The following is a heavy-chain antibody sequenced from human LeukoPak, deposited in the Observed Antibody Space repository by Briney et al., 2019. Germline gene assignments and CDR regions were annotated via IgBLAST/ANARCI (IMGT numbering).Heavy chain of an antibody. CDR3: VRQMGHFDF. V-gene: IGHV4-59*12. CDR1: GGSISSYY. CDR2: IYYSGST. J-gene: IGHJ4*02. Sequence: SETLSLTCTVSGGSISSYYWSWIRQPPGKGLEWIGYIYYSGSTNYNPSLKSRVTISVDTSKNQFSLKLSSVTPEDTAVYYCVRQMGHFDFWGQGTLVTVSS. D-gene: IGHD2-8*01.